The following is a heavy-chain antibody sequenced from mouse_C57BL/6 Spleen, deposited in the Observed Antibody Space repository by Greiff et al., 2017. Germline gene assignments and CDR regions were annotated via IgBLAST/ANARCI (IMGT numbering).Heavy chain of an antibody. CDR1: GFTFSDYG. J-gene: IGHJ3*01. V-gene: IGHV5-17*01. D-gene: IGHD1-1*01. CDR2: ISSVSSTI. Sequence: DVMLVESGGGLVKPGGSLKLSCAASGFTFSDYGMHWVRPAPEKGLEWVAYISSVSSTIYSADTVKGRFTISRDNAKNTLFLQMTSLRSEDTAMYYCARNYYGSSWFAYWGQGTLVTVSA. CDR3: ARNYYGSSWFAY.